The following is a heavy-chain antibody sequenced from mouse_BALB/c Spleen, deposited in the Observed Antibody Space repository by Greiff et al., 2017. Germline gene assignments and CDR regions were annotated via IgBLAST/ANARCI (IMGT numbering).Heavy chain of an antibody. CDR3: ARGGTVPRFDY. CDR2: IYPGDGDT. D-gene: IGHD1-1*01. CDR1: GYAFSSSW. V-gene: IGHV1-82*01. Sequence: VQLQQSGPELVKPGASVKISCKASGYAFSSSWMNWVKQRPGQGLEWIGRIYPGDGDTNYNGKFKGKATLTADKSSSTAYMQLSSLTSVDSAVYFCARGGTVPRFDYWGQGTTLTVSS. J-gene: IGHJ2*01.